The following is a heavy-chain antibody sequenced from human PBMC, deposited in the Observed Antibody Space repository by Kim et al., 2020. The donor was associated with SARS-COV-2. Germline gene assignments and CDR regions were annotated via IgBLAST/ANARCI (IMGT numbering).Heavy chain of an antibody. CDR3: TTGYCSSTSCFR. V-gene: IGHV3-15*01. CDR1: GFTFSNAW. Sequence: GGSLRLSCAASGFTFSNAWMSWVRQAPGKGLEWVGRIKSKTDGGTTDYAAPVKGRFTISRDDSKNTLYLQMNSLKTEDTAVYYCTTGYCSSTSCFRWGQGTLVTVSS. CDR2: IKSKTDGGTT. D-gene: IGHD2-2*01. J-gene: IGHJ4*02.